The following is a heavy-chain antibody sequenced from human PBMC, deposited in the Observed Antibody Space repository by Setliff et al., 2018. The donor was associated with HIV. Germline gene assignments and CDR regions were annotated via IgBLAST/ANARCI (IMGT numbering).Heavy chain of an antibody. Sequence: ASVKVSCKASGYTFTSYGISWVRQAPGQGLEWMGWISTYKGNTKYEQKFRGRVTMTTDISTNTADMEVRSLSFDDTAVYYCARVPPDGYNERYYYYYYMDVWGKGTTVTVSS. CDR1: GYTFTSYG. CDR3: ARVPPDGYNERYYYYYYMDV. V-gene: IGHV1-18*04. D-gene: IGHD5-12*01. CDR2: ISTYKGNT. J-gene: IGHJ6*03.